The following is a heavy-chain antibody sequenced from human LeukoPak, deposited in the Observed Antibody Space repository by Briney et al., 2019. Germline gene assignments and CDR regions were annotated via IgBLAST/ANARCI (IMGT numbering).Heavy chain of an antibody. CDR3: ARLDGYSGYDYYFDY. CDR1: GYSFTSYW. V-gene: IGHV5-51*01. J-gene: IGHJ4*02. D-gene: IGHD5-12*01. Sequence: GESLKISFKGSGYSFTSYWIGWVRPMPGKGMEWMGIIYPGDSDTRYSPSFQGQVTISADKSISTAYLQWSSLKASDTAMYYCARLDGYSGYDYYFDYWGQGTLVTVSS. CDR2: IYPGDSDT.